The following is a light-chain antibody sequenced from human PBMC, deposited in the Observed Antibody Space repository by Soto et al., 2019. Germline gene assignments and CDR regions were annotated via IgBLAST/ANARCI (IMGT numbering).Light chain of an antibody. CDR2: DAS. J-gene: IGKJ1*01. Sequence: DIQMTQSPSTLSASVRDRVTITCRASQNVNTWLAWYQQKPGKAPKVMIYDASSLENGVPPRFSGSGSGTEFTLTISSLQPDVFATYYCQQYSTSSRTFGQGTKVEIK. CDR3: QQYSTSSRT. V-gene: IGKV1-5*01. CDR1: QNVNTW.